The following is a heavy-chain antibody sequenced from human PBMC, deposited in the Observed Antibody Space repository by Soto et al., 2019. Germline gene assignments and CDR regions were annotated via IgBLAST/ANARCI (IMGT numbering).Heavy chain of an antibody. Sequence: GESLKISCKGSGYSFTSYWIGWVRQMPGKGLEWMGIIYPGDSDTRYSPSFQGQVTISADKSISTAYLQWSSLKASDTAMYYCARLPQQGYCSSTSCSQYYFDYWGQGTLVTVSS. CDR3: ARLPQQGYCSSTSCSQYYFDY. J-gene: IGHJ4*02. V-gene: IGHV5-51*01. CDR1: GYSFTSYW. CDR2: IYPGDSDT. D-gene: IGHD2-2*01.